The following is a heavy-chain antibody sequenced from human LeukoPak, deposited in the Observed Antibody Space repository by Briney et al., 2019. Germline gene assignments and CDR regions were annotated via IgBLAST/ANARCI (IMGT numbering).Heavy chain of an antibody. CDR2: ISYDGSNK. CDR1: GFTSSSYG. J-gene: IGHJ4*02. Sequence: PGGSLRLSCAASGFTSSSYGIHWVRQAPGKGREGVVVISYDGSNKYYADSVKGRFTISRDNSKNTLYLQMNSLRAEDTAVYYCAKSRSGGGSCYNYWGQGTLVTVSS. V-gene: IGHV3-30*18. D-gene: IGHD2-15*01. CDR3: AKSRSGGGSCYNY.